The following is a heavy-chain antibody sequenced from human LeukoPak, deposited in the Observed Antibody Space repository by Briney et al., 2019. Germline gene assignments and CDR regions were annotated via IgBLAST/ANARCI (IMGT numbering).Heavy chain of an antibody. Sequence: GGSLRLSGAASGFTFSSCWMSWVRQAPGKGLEWVANIKQDGSEKYYVDSVKGRFTISRDNAKNSLYLQMNSLRAEDTAVYYCARVLIVATIVYFDYWGQGTLVTVSS. V-gene: IGHV3-7*01. CDR1: GFTFSSCW. J-gene: IGHJ4*02. CDR2: IKQDGSEK. D-gene: IGHD5-12*01. CDR3: ARVLIVATIVYFDY.